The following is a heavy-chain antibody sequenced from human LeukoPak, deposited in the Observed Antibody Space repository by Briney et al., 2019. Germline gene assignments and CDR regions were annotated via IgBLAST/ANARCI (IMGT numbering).Heavy chain of an antibody. D-gene: IGHD6-19*01. Sequence: ASVKVSCKASGYTFTGYYMHWVRQAPGQGLEWMGWINPNSGGTNYAQKFQVRVTMTRDTSINTAYMELSRLRSDDTAVYHCARGFGYSSGWYFDYWGQGTLVTVSS. CDR1: GYTFTGYY. CDR3: ARGFGYSSGWYFDY. CDR2: INPNSGGT. V-gene: IGHV1-2*02. J-gene: IGHJ4*02.